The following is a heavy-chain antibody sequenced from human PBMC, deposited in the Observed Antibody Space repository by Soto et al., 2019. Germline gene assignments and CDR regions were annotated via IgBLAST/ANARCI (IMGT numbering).Heavy chain of an antibody. CDR3: ARGGMGLDYYYGMDV. Sequence: GASVKVSCKASGYTFTGYYMHWVRQAPGQGLEWMGWINPNSGGTNYAQKFQGRVTMTRDTSISTAYMELSRLRSDDTAVYYCARGGMGLDYYYGMDVWGQGTTGTVSS. V-gene: IGHV1-2*02. D-gene: IGHD6-13*01. CDR1: GYTFTGYY. CDR2: INPNSGGT. J-gene: IGHJ6*02.